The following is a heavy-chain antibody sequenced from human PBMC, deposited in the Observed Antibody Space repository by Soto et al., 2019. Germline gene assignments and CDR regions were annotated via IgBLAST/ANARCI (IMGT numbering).Heavy chain of an antibody. CDR2: ISYDGSNK. J-gene: IGHJ6*03. D-gene: IGHD3-3*01. Sequence: GGSLRLSCAASGFTFSSYAMHWVRQAPGKGLEWVAVISYDGSNKYYADSVKGRFTISVDTSKNQFSLKLSSVTAADTAVYYCARTAYYDFWSGYYGDYYYYYMDVWGKGTTVTVSS. CDR3: ARTAYYDFWSGYYGDYYYYYMDV. CDR1: GFTFSSYA. V-gene: IGHV3-30-3*01.